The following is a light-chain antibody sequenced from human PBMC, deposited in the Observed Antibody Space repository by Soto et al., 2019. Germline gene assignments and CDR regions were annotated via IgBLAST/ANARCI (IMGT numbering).Light chain of an antibody. Sequence: DIQMTQSPSSVSASVGDRVTITCRAGQGISSYLAWYQQIPGKAPKLLIYAASNLQSGVPSRFSGSGSGTDFTLTISSLQPEDFATSFCQQANSFPITFGQGTRLEIK. CDR1: QGISSY. CDR3: QQANSFPIT. J-gene: IGKJ5*01. V-gene: IGKV1D-12*01. CDR2: AAS.